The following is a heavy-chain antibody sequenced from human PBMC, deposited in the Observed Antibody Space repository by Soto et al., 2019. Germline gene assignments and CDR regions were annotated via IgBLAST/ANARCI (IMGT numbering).Heavy chain of an antibody. Sequence: QVQLQESGPGLVKPSGTLSLTCAVSGGSISGNWWSWVRQPPGNGLEWIGEIYHSGTTHYNPSLWSRVTISIDKSKHQFSLKLSSVTAADTAVYYCARHIAVPRTRGLDFWGQGTLVTVSS. V-gene: IGHV4-4*02. CDR2: IYHSGTT. CDR1: GGSISGNW. CDR3: ARHIAVPRTRGLDF. D-gene: IGHD6-19*01. J-gene: IGHJ4*02.